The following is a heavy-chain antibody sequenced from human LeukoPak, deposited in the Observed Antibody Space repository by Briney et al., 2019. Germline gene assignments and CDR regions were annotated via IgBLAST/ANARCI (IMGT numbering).Heavy chain of an antibody. V-gene: IGHV4-39*01. CDR3: ARVPVYFGKGYFDS. D-gene: IGHD2/OR15-2a*01. Sequence: SETLSLTCSVSGGSINNRNYYWGWVRQPPGKGLEWIGHIYFGGSTFYNPALKSRLTMSIDTSKDQLSLNINSLGAADTAVYYCARVPVYFGKGYFDSWGRGTLVTVSS. CDR1: GGSINNRNYY. J-gene: IGHJ4*02. CDR2: IYFGGST.